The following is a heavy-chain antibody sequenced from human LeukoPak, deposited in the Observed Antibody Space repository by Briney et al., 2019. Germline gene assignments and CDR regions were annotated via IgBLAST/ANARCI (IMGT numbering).Heavy chain of an antibody. CDR1: GYTFTGYY. V-gene: IGHV1-2*02. D-gene: IGHD3-22*01. Sequence: ASVKVSCKASGYTFTGYYMHWVRQAPGQGLEWMGWINPNSGGTNYAQKFQGRVTMTRDTSISTAYMELSRLRSDDTAVYYCARGAYTYYYDSSLGGFDYWGQGTLVTVSS. CDR2: INPNSGGT. J-gene: IGHJ4*02. CDR3: ARGAYTYYYDSSLGGFDY.